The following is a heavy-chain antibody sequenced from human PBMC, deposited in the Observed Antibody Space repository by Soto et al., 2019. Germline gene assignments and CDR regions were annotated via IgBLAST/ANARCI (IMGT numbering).Heavy chain of an antibody. J-gene: IGHJ6*02. V-gene: IGHV3-23*01. CDR3: AKGVIFYSDFGSGYPASGMAV. Sequence: PGGSLRLSCAASGFTFSSYAMSGVRQAPGKGLEWVSAISGSGGSTYHANSVKGRFTLSRDNSKNTLYLQMNSLRAEDTAVYYWAKGVIFYSDFGSGYPASGMAVWGHGTTVPVSS. CDR1: GFTFSSYA. CDR2: ISGSGGST. D-gene: IGHD3-3*01.